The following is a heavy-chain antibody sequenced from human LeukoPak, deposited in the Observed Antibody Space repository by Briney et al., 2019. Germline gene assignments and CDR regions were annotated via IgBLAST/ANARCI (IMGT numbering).Heavy chain of an antibody. Sequence: ASVKVSCKASGYDFTAHFMHWIRQAPGQGLEWMGQSNPDNVATKYAPKYQGRVTMTRDTSIATVYMELSSLTSDDTAVYFCVRGPFAPSSSWLQGGYYFDYWGQGTLVTVSS. CDR3: VRGPFAPSSSWLQGGYYFDY. D-gene: IGHD6-13*01. J-gene: IGHJ4*02. CDR1: GYDFTAHF. CDR2: SNPDNVAT. V-gene: IGHV1-2*06.